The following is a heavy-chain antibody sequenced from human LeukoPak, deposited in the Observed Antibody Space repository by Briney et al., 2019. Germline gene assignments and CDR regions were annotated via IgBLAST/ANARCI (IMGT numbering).Heavy chain of an antibody. D-gene: IGHD5-24*01. CDR3: AREEGQCFDY. CDR2: IYYSGST. V-gene: IGHV4-59*01. J-gene: IGHJ4*02. Sequence: SETLSLTCTVSGGSISSYYWSWIRQPPGKGLEWIGYIYYSGSTNYNPSLKSRVTMSVDTSKNQFSLKLSSVTAADTAVYYCAREEGQCFDYWGQGTLVTVSS. CDR1: GGSISSYY.